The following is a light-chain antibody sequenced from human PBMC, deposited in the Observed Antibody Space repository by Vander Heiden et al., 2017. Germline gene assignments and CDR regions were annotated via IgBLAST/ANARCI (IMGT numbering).Light chain of an antibody. V-gene: IGLV1-47*01. CDR1: SSNIGSNF. CDR2: RDN. Sequence: QSVLTQPPSTSGTPGQRVTTSCSGSSSNIGSNFVYWYQQLPGTAPKLLIYRDNRRPSGVPDRFSGSKSGTSASLAISGLRSEDEADYYCAAWDDSLSAWVFGGGTKLTVL. J-gene: IGLJ3*02. CDR3: AAWDDSLSAWV.